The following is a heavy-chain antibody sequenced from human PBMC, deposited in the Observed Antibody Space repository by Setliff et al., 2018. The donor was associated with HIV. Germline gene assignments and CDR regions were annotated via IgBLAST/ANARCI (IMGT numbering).Heavy chain of an antibody. D-gene: IGHD3-10*01. J-gene: IGHJ5*02. CDR1: GGSISSDSYY. V-gene: IGHV4-61*02. Sequence: SETLSLTCTVSGGSISSDSYYWSWIRQPAGKGLEWIGRITASGNTNYNPSLKSRVTISLDTSENQFSLGLSSVTAADTAVYYCARDVFSSVRGVPHNWFDPWGQGTLVTVSS. CDR3: ARDVFSSVRGVPHNWFDP. CDR2: ITASGNT.